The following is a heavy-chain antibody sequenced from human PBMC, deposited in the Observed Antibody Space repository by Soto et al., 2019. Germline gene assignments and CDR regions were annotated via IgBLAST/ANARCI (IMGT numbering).Heavy chain of an antibody. D-gene: IGHD5-12*01. J-gene: IGHJ4*02. CDR1: GFTFGDYA. CDR3: TRDPYSGYAIPRFDY. CDR2: IRSKAYGGTT. V-gene: IGHV3-49*03. Sequence: PGGSLRLSCTASGFTFGDYAMSWFRQAPGKGLEWVGFIRSKAYGGTTEYAASVKGRFTISRDDSKSIAYLQMNSLKTEDTAVYYCTRDPYSGYAIPRFDYWGQGTLVTVSS.